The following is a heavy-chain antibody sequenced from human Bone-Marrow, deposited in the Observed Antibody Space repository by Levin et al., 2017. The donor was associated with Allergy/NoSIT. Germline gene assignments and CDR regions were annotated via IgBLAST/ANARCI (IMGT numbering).Heavy chain of an antibody. J-gene: IGHJ3*01. Sequence: GESLKISCKASGYVFTNHWIGWVRQMPGKDLEWMGIVYPGDSNARYGPSSQGQATISADKSINTAYLQWSSLKASDTAIYYCARLINGNYGDAFDVWGQGTMVTVS. CDR2: VYPGDSNA. V-gene: IGHV5-51*01. CDR1: GYVFTNHW. D-gene: IGHD1-20*01. CDR3: ARLINGNYGDAFDV.